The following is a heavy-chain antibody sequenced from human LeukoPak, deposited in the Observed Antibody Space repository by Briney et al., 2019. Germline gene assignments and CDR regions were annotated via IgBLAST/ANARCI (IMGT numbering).Heavy chain of an antibody. CDR3: ARGRDYGDYPWYYYYYMDV. D-gene: IGHD4-17*01. V-gene: IGHV3-7*03. CDR1: GFTFSTYW. J-gene: IGHJ6*03. CDR2: IKGDGSEK. Sequence: GGSLRLSCAASGFTFSTYWMTWVRQAPGKGLEWVGNIKGDGSEKYYVDSVKGRFTISRDNAKNSLYLQMNSLRAEDTALYYCARGRDYGDYPWYYYYYMDVWGKGTTVTVSS.